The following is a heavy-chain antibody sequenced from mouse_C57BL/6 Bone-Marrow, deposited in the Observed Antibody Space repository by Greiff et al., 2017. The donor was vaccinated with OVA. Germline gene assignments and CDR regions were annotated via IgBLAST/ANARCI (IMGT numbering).Heavy chain of an antibody. CDR2: ISYSGST. CDR1: GYSITSGYD. V-gene: IGHV3-1*01. Sequence: EVQLQQSGPGMVKPSQSLSLTCTVTGYSITSGYDWHWIRHFPGNKLEWMGYISYSGSTNYNPSLKSRISITHDTSKNQFFLKLNSVTTEDTATYYCARDGYASYWYFDVWGTGTTVTVSS. CDR3: ARDGYASYWYFDV. D-gene: IGHD2-2*01. J-gene: IGHJ1*03.